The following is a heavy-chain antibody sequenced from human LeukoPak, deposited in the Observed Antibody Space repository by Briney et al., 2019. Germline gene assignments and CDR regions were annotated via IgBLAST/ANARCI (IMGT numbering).Heavy chain of an antibody. CDR2: IYHTGST. Sequence: SETLSLTCTVSGGSISSYYWSWIRQPPGKGLEWIGYIYHTGSTSYNPSLKGRVTISVDTSKNQFSLRLSSVTAADTAVYYCARGLTKSDYWGQGTLVTVSS. V-gene: IGHV4-59*12. CDR1: GGSISSYY. D-gene: IGHD1-14*01. CDR3: ARGLTKSDY. J-gene: IGHJ4*02.